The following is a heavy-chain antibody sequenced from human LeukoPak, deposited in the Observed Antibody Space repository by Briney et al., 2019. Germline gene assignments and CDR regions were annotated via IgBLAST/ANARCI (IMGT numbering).Heavy chain of an antibody. V-gene: IGHV4-34*01. CDR2: INHSGST. CDR1: GGSFSGYY. D-gene: IGHD2-15*01. J-gene: IGHJ4*02. Sequence: SETLSLTCAVYGGSFSGYYWSWIRQPPGKGLEWIGEINHSGSTNYNPSLKSRVTISVDTSKNQFSLKLSSVTAADTAVYYCARFLRYCSGGSCFRANHYYFDYWGQGTLVTVSS. CDR3: ARFLRYCSGGSCFRANHYYFDY.